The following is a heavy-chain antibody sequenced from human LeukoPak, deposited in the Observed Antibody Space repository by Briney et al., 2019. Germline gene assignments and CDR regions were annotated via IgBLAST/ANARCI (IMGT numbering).Heavy chain of an antibody. Sequence: ASVKVSCKASGYTFTSYGISWVRQAPGQGLGWMGWISAYNGNTNYAQKLQGRVTMATDTSTSTAYMELRSLRSDDTAVYYCARGRGTTVATPIDYWGQGTLVTVSS. V-gene: IGHV1-18*01. D-gene: IGHD4-23*01. J-gene: IGHJ4*02. CDR2: ISAYNGNT. CDR1: GYTFTSYG. CDR3: ARGRGTTVATPIDY.